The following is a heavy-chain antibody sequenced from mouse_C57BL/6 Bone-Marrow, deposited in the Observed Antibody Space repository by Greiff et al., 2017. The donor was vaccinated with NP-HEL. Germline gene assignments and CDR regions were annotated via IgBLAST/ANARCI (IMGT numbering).Heavy chain of an antibody. V-gene: IGHV2-2*01. CDR3: ARTGGRQYPYAMDY. CDR1: GFSLTSYG. Sequence: QVQLKESGPGLVQPSQSLSITCTVSGFSLTSYGVHWVRQSPGKGLEWLGVIWSGGSTDYNAAFISRLSISKDNSKSQVFFKMNRLQADDTAIYYCARTGGRQYPYAMDYWGQGTSVTVSS. D-gene: IGHD5-1*01. J-gene: IGHJ4*01. CDR2: IWSGGST.